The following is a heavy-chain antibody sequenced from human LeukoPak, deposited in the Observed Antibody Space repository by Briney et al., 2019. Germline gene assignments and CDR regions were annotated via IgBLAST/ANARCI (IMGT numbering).Heavy chain of an antibody. Sequence: SETLSPTCTVSGGSISSHYWSWIRQPPGKGLEWIGYIYYSGTTNYNPSLKSRLTISVDTSKTQFSLKVSSVTAADTAVYYCARDRSLNAFEIWGQGTMVTVSS. CDR3: ARDRSLNAFEI. V-gene: IGHV4-59*11. CDR1: GGSISSHY. CDR2: IYYSGTT. J-gene: IGHJ3*02.